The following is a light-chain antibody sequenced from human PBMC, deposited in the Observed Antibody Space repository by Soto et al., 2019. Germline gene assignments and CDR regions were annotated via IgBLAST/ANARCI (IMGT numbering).Light chain of an antibody. CDR2: DVS. Sequence: QSALTRPASVSGSPGQSITISCTGTSSDVGGYSYISWYQHNPGRAPKLMIYDVSNRPSGVSDRFSGSKSGNTASLTISRLQDEDEADYYCSSYTTSSTYVFGSGTKSPS. CDR3: SSYTTSSTYV. V-gene: IGLV2-14*03. J-gene: IGLJ1*01. CDR1: SSDVGGYSY.